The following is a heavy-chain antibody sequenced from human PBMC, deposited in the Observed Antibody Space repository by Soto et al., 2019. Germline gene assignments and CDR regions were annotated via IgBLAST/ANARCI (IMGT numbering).Heavy chain of an antibody. CDR3: AKDIKSSSWTDAFDI. CDR2: ISGSGGST. D-gene: IGHD6-13*01. J-gene: IGHJ3*02. CDR1: GFTFSSYA. V-gene: IGHV3-23*01. Sequence: GGSLRLSCAASGFTFSSYAMSWVRQAPGKGLEWVSAISGSGGSTYYAYSVKGRFTISRDNSKNTRYLQMNSLRAEDTAVYYCAKDIKSSSWTDAFDIWGQGTMVTVSS.